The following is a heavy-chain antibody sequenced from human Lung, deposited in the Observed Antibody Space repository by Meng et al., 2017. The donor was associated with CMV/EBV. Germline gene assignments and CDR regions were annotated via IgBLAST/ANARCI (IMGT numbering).Heavy chain of an antibody. J-gene: IGHJ5*02. V-gene: IGHV3-21*01. Sequence: LACADSGFTFSSYGMTWVRQAPGKGLEWVSSVSSNSNYIYCAGSVKGRFTISRDNAKNSLYLQMNSLRAEDTAVYYCARNTGTRFDPWGQGTLVTVSS. D-gene: IGHD1-1*01. CDR3: ARNTGTRFDP. CDR1: GFTFSSYG. CDR2: VSSNSNYI.